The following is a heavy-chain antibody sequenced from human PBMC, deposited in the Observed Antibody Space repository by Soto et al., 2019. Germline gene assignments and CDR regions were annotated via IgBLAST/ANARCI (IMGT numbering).Heavy chain of an antibody. V-gene: IGHV6-1*01. CDR3: ARGPQGYCSGGSCGMDV. D-gene: IGHD2-15*01. Sequence: SQTLSLPCAISGDSVSSNSAAWNWIRQSPSRGLEWLGRTYYRSKWYNDYAVSVKSRITINPDTSKNQFSLQLNSVTPEDTAVYYCARGPQGYCSGGSCGMDVWGQGTTVTVSS. CDR2: TYYRSKWYN. J-gene: IGHJ6*02. CDR1: GDSVSSNSAA.